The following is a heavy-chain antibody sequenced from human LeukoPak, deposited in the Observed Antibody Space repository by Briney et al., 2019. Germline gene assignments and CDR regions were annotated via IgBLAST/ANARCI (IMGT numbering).Heavy chain of an antibody. D-gene: IGHD2-2*01. V-gene: IGHV3-21*01. CDR1: GFTFSSYS. CDR2: ISSSSSYI. J-gene: IGHJ4*02. Sequence: PGGSLRLSCAASGFTFSSYSMNWVRQAPGKGLEWVSSISSSSSYIYYADSVKGRFTISRDNAKNSLYLQMNSLRAEDTAVYYCARARSGYSGAAAMDYWGQGTLVTVSS. CDR3: ARARSGYSGAAAMDY.